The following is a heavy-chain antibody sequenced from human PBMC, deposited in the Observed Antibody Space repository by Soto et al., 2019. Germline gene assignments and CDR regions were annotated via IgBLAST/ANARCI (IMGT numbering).Heavy chain of an antibody. CDR3: ARTGADSGWYDYYYGMDV. D-gene: IGHD6-19*01. V-gene: IGHV1-69*12. CDR2: IIPIFGTA. CDR1: GGTFSSYA. Sequence: QVQLVQSGAEVKKPGSSVKVSCKASGGTFSSYAISWVRQAPGQGLEWMGGIIPIFGTANYSQKFQGRVTITADESTSTAYMELSSVRSEDTAVYYCARTGADSGWYDYYYGMDVWGQGTTVTVSS. J-gene: IGHJ6*02.